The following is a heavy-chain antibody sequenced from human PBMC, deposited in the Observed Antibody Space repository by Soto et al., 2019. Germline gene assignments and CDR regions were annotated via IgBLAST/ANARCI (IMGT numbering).Heavy chain of an antibody. Sequence: ETLSLTCTVSGGSISSYYWSWIRQPPGKGLEWIGYIYYSGSTNYNPSLKSRVTISVDTSKNQFSLKLSSVTAADTAVFYCARAVPLWSFDYWGQGTLVTVSS. J-gene: IGHJ4*02. CDR1: GGSISSYY. D-gene: IGHD3-10*01. V-gene: IGHV4-59*01. CDR3: ARAVPLWSFDY. CDR2: IYYSGST.